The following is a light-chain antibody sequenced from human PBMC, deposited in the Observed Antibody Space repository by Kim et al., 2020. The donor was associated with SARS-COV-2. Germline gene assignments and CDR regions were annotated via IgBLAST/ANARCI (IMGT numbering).Light chain of an antibody. CDR1: QTIRSSN. CDR3: QKYGNSPRT. V-gene: IGKV3-20*01. Sequence: SPGERATRYCRASQTIRSSNLAWYQKKPGQPPRLLIYGASTRPTVIPDRFSGSGSGTDFTLTISRLEPEDFAVYYCQKYGNSPRTFGQGTKVDIK. J-gene: IGKJ1*01. CDR2: GAS.